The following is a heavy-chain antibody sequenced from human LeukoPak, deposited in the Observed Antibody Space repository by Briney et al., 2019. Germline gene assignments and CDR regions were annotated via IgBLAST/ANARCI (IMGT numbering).Heavy chain of an antibody. CDR2: INHSGST. J-gene: IGHJ4*02. CDR3: ARGQLYSSSWYVRTPFDY. Sequence: SETLSLTCAVYGGSFSGCYWSWIRQPPGKGLEWIGEINHSGSTNYNPSLKSRVTISVDTSKNQFSLKLSSVTAADTAVYYCARGQLYSSSWYVRTPFDYWGQGTLVTVSS. CDR1: GGSFSGCY. D-gene: IGHD6-13*01. V-gene: IGHV4-34*01.